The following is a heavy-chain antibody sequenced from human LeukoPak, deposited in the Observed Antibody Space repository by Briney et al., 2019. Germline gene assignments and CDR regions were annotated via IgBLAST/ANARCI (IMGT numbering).Heavy chain of an antibody. D-gene: IGHD3-10*01. V-gene: IGHV1-2*02. CDR2: NNPNSGDT. Sequence: ASVMVSCKASGYTFTGYYIHWVRQAPGQGLEWMGWNNPNSGDTKYAQKFQGRVTMTRDTSISTAYMELSRLRSDDTAVYYCARSGFYFDYWGQGTRVTVSS. CDR3: ARSGFYFDY. J-gene: IGHJ4*02. CDR1: GYTFTGYY.